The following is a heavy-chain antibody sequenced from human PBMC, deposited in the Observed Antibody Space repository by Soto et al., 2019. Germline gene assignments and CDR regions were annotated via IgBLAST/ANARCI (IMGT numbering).Heavy chain of an antibody. D-gene: IGHD6-19*01. CDR2: ISYDGSNK. V-gene: IGHV3-30-3*01. J-gene: IGHJ6*02. Sequence: QVQLVESGGGVVQPGRSLRLSCAASGFTFSSYAMHWVRQAPGKGLEWVAVISYDGSNKYYEESVKGRFTISRDNSKNTLYLQMNSLRAEDTAVYYCARVSGRKNYYYYGMDVWGQGTTVTVSS. CDR1: GFTFSSYA. CDR3: ARVSGRKNYYYYGMDV.